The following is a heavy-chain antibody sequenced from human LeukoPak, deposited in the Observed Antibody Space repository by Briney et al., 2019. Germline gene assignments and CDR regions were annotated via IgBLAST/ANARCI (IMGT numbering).Heavy chain of an antibody. D-gene: IGHD3-9*01. CDR1: GGSFSGYY. CDR3: ARGPIFRYYYYYGMDV. J-gene: IGHJ6*02. V-gene: IGHV4-34*01. CDR2: INHSGST. Sequence: PSETLSLTCAVYGGSFSGYYWSWIRQPPGKGLEWIGEINHSGSTNYNPSLKSRVTISVDTSKNQFSLKLSSVTAADTAVYYCARGPIFRYYYYYGMDVWGQGTTVTVSS.